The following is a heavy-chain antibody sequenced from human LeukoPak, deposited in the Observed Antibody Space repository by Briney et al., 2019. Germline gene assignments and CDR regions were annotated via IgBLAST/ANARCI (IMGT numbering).Heavy chain of an antibody. V-gene: IGHV4-59*08. J-gene: IGHJ6*02. CDR2: IYYSWST. Sequence: SETLSLTCTVSGGSISIYYWSWIRQPPSKRLEWIGYIYYSWSTNYNHSLKSRVTISVDTSKNQFSLKLSSVSAADTAVYYCASSWVTATLGGYYYYGMDVWGQGTTVTVSS. CDR3: ASSWVTATLGGYYYYGMDV. D-gene: IGHD2-21*02. CDR1: GGSISIYY.